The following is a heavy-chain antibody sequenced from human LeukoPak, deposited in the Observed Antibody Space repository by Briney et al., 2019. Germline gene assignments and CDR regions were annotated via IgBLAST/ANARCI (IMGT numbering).Heavy chain of an antibody. CDR2: IIPIFGTA. D-gene: IGHD2-15*01. CDR1: GGTFSSYA. J-gene: IGHJ4*02. CDR3: ARGDIVVVVAAPGGLDY. Sequence: SVKVSCKASGGTFSSYAISWVRQAPGQGLEWVGGIIPIFGTANYAQKFQGRVTITADESTSTAYMELSSLRSEDTAVYYCARGDIVVVVAAPGGLDYWGQGTLVTVSS. V-gene: IGHV1-69*01.